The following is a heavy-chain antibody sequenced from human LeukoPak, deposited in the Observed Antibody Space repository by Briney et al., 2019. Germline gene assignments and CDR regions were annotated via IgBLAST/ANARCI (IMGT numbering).Heavy chain of an antibody. Sequence: SETLSLTCAVYGGSFSGYYWSWIRQPPGKGLEWIGEINHSGSTNYNPSLKSRVTISVDTSKNQFSLKLSSVTAADTAVYYCARRWQWLAAGGNNWFDPWGQGTLVTVSS. J-gene: IGHJ5*02. D-gene: IGHD6-19*01. CDR1: GGSFSGYY. CDR3: ARRWQWLAAGGNNWFDP. CDR2: INHSGST. V-gene: IGHV4-34*01.